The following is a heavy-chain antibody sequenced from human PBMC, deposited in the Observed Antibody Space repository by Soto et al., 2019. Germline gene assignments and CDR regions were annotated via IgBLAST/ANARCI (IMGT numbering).Heavy chain of an antibody. CDR1: RSAFRDHY. D-gene: IGHD4-17*01. CDR2: ISSTGATI. J-gene: IGHJ3*02. CDR3: ASSYGGNAHMAFDI. V-gene: IGHV3-11*01. Sequence: QVHLAESGGGLVRPGGSLRLSCAASRSAFRDHYMSWIRQAPGKGLEWVSYISSTGATIYYADSVRGRFTSSRDDAKNSLYLQMSDLRVEDTAVYYCASSYGGNAHMAFDIWGQGTMVTVSS.